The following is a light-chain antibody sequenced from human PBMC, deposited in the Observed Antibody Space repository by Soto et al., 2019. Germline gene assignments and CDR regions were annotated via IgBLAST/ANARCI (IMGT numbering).Light chain of an antibody. J-gene: IGKJ5*01. V-gene: IGKV3-20*01. Sequence: EIVSTPSQGPLSLSPVERSTLSCRASQSVSSTYLAWYQQKPGQAPRLLIYRTSTRATGIPDRFSGSGSGTDFTLTISRLEPEDFAVYYCKQFGSSVTVGQGTRRAIK. CDR3: KQFGSSVT. CDR1: QSVSSTY. CDR2: RTS.